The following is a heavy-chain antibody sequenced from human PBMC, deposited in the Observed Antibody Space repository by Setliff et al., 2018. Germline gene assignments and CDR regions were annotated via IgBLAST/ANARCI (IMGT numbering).Heavy chain of an antibody. CDR2: TRNDGATT. V-gene: IGHV3-48*01. CDR3: VRDLHWGFDY. Sequence: GSLRLSCAASGFTFSSDPMNWARQAPGKGLEWLSNTRNDGATTSYADSVKGRFTISRDNVKNSLFLQMNSLRAEDTAVYYCVRDLHWGFDYWGQGTLVTVSS. D-gene: IGHD7-27*01. J-gene: IGHJ4*02. CDR1: GFTFSSDP.